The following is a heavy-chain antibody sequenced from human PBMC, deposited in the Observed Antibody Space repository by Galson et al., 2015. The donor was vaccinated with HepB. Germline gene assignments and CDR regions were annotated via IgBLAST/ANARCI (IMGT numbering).Heavy chain of an antibody. V-gene: IGHV4-39*01. CDR2: IYYTGST. J-gene: IGHJ4*02. CDR3: ASLVGASPGYY. Sequence: ETLSLTCTVSGGSITIGSYYWGWIRQPPGKGLEWIGSIYYTGSTYYNPSLKSRVTLSIDTSKNQFSLRLSSVTAADTAVYYCASLVGASPGYYWGQGTLVTVSS. CDR1: GGSITIGSYY. D-gene: IGHD1-26*01.